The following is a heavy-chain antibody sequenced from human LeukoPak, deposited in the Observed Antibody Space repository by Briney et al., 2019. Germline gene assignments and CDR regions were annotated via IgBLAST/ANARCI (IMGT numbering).Heavy chain of an antibody. CDR2: INPNSGGT. J-gene: IGHJ3*02. Sequence: ASVKVSCKASGYTFTGYYIHWVRQAPGQGLEWMGWINPNSGGTNYAQKFQGRVTMTRDTSTSTVYMDLSRLTSEDTAVYYCARVGIGGAFDIWGQGTMVIVSS. CDR3: ARVGIGGAFDI. CDR1: GYTFTGYY. D-gene: IGHD3-3*01. V-gene: IGHV1-2*02.